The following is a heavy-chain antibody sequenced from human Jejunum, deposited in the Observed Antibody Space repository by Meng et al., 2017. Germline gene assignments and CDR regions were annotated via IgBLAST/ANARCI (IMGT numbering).Heavy chain of an antibody. V-gene: IGHV7-4-1*02. CDR1: GYTFSSQP. CDR2: INTNTGNA. J-gene: IGHJ4*02. Sequence: QLVQSGPEVKKPGASVNVSCKASGYTFSSQPLNWVRQAPGQGLEWIGWINTNTGNANYGPDFTGRFVFSLDTSVSTAYLQISSLSAEDTAVYYCARHTGNLGLDYWGQGTLVTVSS. D-gene: IGHD4-23*01. CDR3: ARHTGNLGLDY.